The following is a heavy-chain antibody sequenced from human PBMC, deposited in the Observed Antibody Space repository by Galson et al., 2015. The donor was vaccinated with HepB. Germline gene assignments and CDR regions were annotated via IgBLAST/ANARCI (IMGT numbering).Heavy chain of an antibody. CDR3: ARQDCSSTSCYSGAGY. J-gene: IGHJ4*02. Sequence: SGAEVKKPGESLKISCKGSGYSFTSYWIGWVRQMPGKGLEWMGIIYPGDSDTRYSPSFQGQVTISADKSISTAYLQWSSLKASDTAMYYCARQDCSSTSCYSGAGYWGQGTLVTVSS. CDR2: IYPGDSDT. V-gene: IGHV5-51*01. CDR1: GYSFTSYW. D-gene: IGHD2-2*01.